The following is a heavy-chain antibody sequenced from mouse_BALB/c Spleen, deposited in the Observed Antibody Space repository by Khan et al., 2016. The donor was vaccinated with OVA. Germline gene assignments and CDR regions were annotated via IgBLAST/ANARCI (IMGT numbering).Heavy chain of an antibody. Sequence: EVQLQESGGGSVKPGGSLKLSCAVSGFTFSSYAMSWVRQTPEKRLEWVASISSGGSTYYPDNVKGRFTISRDNARNIVYLQMSSLRSEDMAMYYCAREAYRYDEYYFDYWGQGTTLTVSS. J-gene: IGHJ2*01. D-gene: IGHD2-14*01. V-gene: IGHV5-6-5*01. CDR3: AREAYRYDEYYFDY. CDR1: GFTFSSYA. CDR2: ISSGGST.